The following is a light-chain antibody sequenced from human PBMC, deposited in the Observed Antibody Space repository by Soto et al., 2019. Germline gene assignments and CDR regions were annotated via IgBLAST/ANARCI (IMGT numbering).Light chain of an antibody. V-gene: IGKV3-20*01. CDR2: GAS. J-gene: IGKJ5*01. CDR3: QQYGTSPPIT. CDR1: QSVSSSY. Sequence: EVVLTQSPGTLSLSPGDRASLSCRASQSVSSSYLAWYQQKPGQAPRLLIYGASSRATGIPDRFSGSGSGRDFSLTINRLEPEDSAVYYCQQYGTSPPITFGQGTRLEI.